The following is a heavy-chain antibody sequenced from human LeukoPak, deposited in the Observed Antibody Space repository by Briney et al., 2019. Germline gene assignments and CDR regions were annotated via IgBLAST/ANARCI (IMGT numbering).Heavy chain of an antibody. CDR2: IYHSGST. J-gene: IGHJ4*02. V-gene: IGHV4-38-2*01. CDR3: ARVGSGYDLFDY. Sequence: SETLSLTCAVSGYSISSGYYWGWIRQPPGKGLEWIGSIYHSGSTYYNPSLKSRVTISVDTSKYQFSLKLSSVTAADTAVYYCARVGSGYDLFDYWGQGTLVTVSS. D-gene: IGHD5-12*01. CDR1: GYSISSGYY.